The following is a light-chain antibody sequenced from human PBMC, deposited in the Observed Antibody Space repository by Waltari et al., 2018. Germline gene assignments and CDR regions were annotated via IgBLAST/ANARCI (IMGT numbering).Light chain of an antibody. Sequence: IQLTQSPSSLSASVGDRVTIHCRASQGINTDLACYQQKPGRPPTLLIYAASTMQSGVPSSCIGSGSGTDFTLTISSLQPEDFATYYCHQLNSHPPYTFGQGTKLEIK. V-gene: IGKV1-9*01. CDR2: AAS. CDR1: QGINTD. CDR3: HQLNSHPPYT. J-gene: IGKJ2*01.